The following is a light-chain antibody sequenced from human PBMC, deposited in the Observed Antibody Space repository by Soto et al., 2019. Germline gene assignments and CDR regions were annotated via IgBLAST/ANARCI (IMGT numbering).Light chain of an antibody. CDR2: GEF. Sequence: EIGLTQSPGTLSLSPGERATLSCRASQTVTSSYLAWYQQKPAQAPRLFIYGEFIRATRIPDRFSGSESGTDFTVTFSRLEPEDFAVYYCQQYGQTHFTFGPRTKVDL. V-gene: IGKV3-20*01. J-gene: IGKJ3*01. CDR3: QQYGQTHFT. CDR1: QTVTSSY.